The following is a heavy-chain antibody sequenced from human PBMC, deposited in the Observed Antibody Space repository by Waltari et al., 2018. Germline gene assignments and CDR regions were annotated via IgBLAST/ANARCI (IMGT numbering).Heavy chain of an antibody. CDR1: GGSFSGYY. J-gene: IGHJ4*02. CDR2: INHRGST. CDR3: ARGGGVGATFYFDY. Sequence: QVQLQQWGAGLLKPSETLSLTCAVYGGSFSGYYWSWIRQPPGKGLEWIGEINHRGSTNYNPSLKSRVTISVDTSKNQFSLKLSSVTAADTAVYYCARGGGVGATFYFDYWGQGTLVTVSS. D-gene: IGHD1-26*01. V-gene: IGHV4-34*01.